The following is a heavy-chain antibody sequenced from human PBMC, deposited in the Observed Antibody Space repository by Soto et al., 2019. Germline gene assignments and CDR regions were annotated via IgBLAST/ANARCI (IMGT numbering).Heavy chain of an antibody. D-gene: IGHD1-26*01. CDR1: GYSFTNYW. J-gene: IGHJ3*01. V-gene: IGHV5-51*01. CDR2: IYPGDSHA. Sequence: GESLKISCKGSGYSFTNYWIGGVRQMPGKGLEWMGIIYPGDSHAIYSPSFQGQVTMSADKSISTAYLQWSSLKASDTAMCYCARPYSGGPNDPFDVWGQGTMVTVSS. CDR3: ARPYSGGPNDPFDV.